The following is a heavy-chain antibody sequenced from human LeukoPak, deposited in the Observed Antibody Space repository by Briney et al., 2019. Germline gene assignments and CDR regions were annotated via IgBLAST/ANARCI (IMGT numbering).Heavy chain of an antibody. J-gene: IGHJ5*02. V-gene: IGHV4-59*11. Sequence: SETLSLTCTVSGGSISSHYWSWVRQPPGKGLEWIGYIYYSGSTNYNPSLKSRVTISVDTSKNQFSLKLSSVTAADTAVYYCSRGGYCSRSSCYGGYNWFDPWGQGTLVTVSS. D-gene: IGHD2-2*01. CDR1: GGSISSHY. CDR3: SRGGYCSRSSCYGGYNWFDP. CDR2: IYYSGST.